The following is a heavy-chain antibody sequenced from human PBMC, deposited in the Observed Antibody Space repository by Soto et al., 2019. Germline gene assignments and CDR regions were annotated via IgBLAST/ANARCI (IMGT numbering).Heavy chain of an antibody. CDR3: ARGPTDYCSGGNCYRDGAFDV. CDR2: IGTAGDT. D-gene: IGHD2-15*01. CDR1: GFTFSSYD. Sequence: GGSLRLSCAASGFTFSSYDMHWVRQPTGKGLQWVSAIGTAGDTYYPGSVKGRFTISRENAKNSLYLQMNSLRAGDTAVYYCARGPTDYCSGGNCYRDGAFDVWGQGTMVTVSS. V-gene: IGHV3-13*01. J-gene: IGHJ3*01.